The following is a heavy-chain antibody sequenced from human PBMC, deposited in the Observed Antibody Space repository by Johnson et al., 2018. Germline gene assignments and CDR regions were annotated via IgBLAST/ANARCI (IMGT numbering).Heavy chain of an antibody. CDR3: AKGSYGGNRGGAFDI. Sequence: VQLVQSGGGVVQPGGSLRPSCAASGSPFSSYVMSWVRQAPGKGLEWVSGIMGRGGGTYYPDPVKGRFTISRDDSKSTWYLQMNSLRAEDTAVYYCAKGSYGGNRGGAFDIWGHGTTVTVSS. J-gene: IGHJ3*02. V-gene: IGHV3-23*04. D-gene: IGHD4-23*01. CDR2: IMGRGGGT. CDR1: GSPFSSYV.